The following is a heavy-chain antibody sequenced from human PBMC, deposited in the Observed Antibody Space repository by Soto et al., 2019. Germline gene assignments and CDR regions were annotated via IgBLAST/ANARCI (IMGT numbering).Heavy chain of an antibody. V-gene: IGHV1-69*02. CDR2: IIPILGMA. J-gene: IGHJ5*02. CDR1: GGTFSSYT. Sequence: SVKVSCKASGGTFSSYTISWVRQAPGQGLEWMGRIIPILGMANYAQKFQGGVTITADKSTSTAYMELSSLRSEDTAVYYCARGVRLLWFGELFPWGQGTLVTVSS. CDR3: ARGVRLLWFGELFP. D-gene: IGHD3-10*01.